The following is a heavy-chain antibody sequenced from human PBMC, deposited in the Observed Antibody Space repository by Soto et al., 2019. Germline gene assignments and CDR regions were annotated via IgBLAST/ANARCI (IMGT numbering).Heavy chain of an antibody. Sequence: GVSRRLSCAASGFTFSSYAMVWVRQAPGKGLEWVSTITANSGCTAYGDSVKGRSTISRDNPKSTLYLQMNSLRVEDTAAYYCAKCTAWLNSYFDYWGQGTLATVSA. CDR3: AKCTAWLNSYFDY. CDR1: GFTFSSYA. V-gene: IGHV3-23*01. J-gene: IGHJ4*02. D-gene: IGHD5-12*01. CDR2: ITANSGCT.